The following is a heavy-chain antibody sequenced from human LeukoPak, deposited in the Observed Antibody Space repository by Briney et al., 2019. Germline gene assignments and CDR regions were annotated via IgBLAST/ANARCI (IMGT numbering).Heavy chain of an antibody. CDR2: INHSGGI. D-gene: IGHD3-22*01. CDR1: GVSFSGNY. Sequence: SETLSLTCGVYGVSFSGNYWTWIRQPPEKGLEWIGEINHSGGIYYNPSLKSRVTISVDTSKNQFSLKLSSVTAADTAVCYCARGGDSTGYNYWGQGTLVTVSS. J-gene: IGHJ4*02. V-gene: IGHV4-34*01. CDR3: ARGGDSTGYNY.